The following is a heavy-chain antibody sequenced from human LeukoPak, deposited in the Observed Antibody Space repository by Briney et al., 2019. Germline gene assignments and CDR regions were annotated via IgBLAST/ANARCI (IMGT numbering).Heavy chain of an antibody. CDR2: ISGSGGST. CDR1: GFTFSSYA. CDR3: AKDREQLWLLGYFDY. D-gene: IGHD5-18*01. Sequence: GGSLRLSCAASGFTFSSYAMSWVRQAPGKGLEWVSAISGSGGSTYYADSVKGRFTISKDNSKNTLYLQMNSLRAEDTAVYYCAKDREQLWLLGYFDYWGQGTLVTVS. V-gene: IGHV3-23*01. J-gene: IGHJ4*02.